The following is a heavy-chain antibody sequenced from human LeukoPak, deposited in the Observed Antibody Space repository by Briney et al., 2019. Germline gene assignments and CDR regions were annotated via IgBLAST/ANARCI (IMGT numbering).Heavy chain of an antibody. Sequence: KPSETLSLTCTVSGGSISSSSYYWGWIRQPPGKGLEWIGSTYYSGSTYYNPSLKSRVTISVDTSKNQFSLKLSSVTAADTAVYYCARDFRRSGGVVPAAISWFDPWGQGTLVTVSS. CDR2: TYYSGST. CDR3: ARDFRRSGGVVPAAISWFDP. V-gene: IGHV4-39*07. J-gene: IGHJ5*02. CDR1: GGSISSSSYY. D-gene: IGHD2-2*01.